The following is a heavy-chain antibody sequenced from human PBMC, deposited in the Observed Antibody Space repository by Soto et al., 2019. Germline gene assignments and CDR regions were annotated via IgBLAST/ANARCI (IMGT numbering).Heavy chain of an antibody. Sequence: PSVNVYCKAAGYTFTSYAMHLVRQAPGQRLEWMGWINAGNGNTKYSQMFQGRVTITRDTSASTAYMELSSLRSEDTAVYYCASSYYYDSSGYSSLYYYYGMDVWGQGTTVTVSS. J-gene: IGHJ6*02. CDR1: GYTFTSYA. CDR2: INAGNGNT. D-gene: IGHD3-22*01. CDR3: ASSYYYDSSGYSSLYYYYGMDV. V-gene: IGHV1-3*01.